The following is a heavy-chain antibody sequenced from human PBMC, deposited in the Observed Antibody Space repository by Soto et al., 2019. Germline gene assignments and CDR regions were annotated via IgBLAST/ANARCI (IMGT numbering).Heavy chain of an antibody. Sequence: PGGSLRLSCAASGFTFSSYSMNWVRQAPGKGLEWVSSISSSSSYIYYADSVKGRFTISRDNAKNSLYLQMNSLRAEDTAVYYCASLTYSSRYNWFDPWGQGTLVTVSS. CDR3: ASLTYSSRYNWFDP. CDR1: GFTFSSYS. J-gene: IGHJ5*02. D-gene: IGHD6-13*01. CDR2: ISSSSSYI. V-gene: IGHV3-21*01.